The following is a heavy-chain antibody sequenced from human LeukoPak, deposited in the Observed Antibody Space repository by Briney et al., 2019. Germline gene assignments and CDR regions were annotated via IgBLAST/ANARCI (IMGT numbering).Heavy chain of an antibody. D-gene: IGHD3/OR15-3a*01. CDR3: ARVPFGPASEWFDP. CDR2: FYSGGTT. J-gene: IGHJ5*02. Sequence: PGGSLRLSCAASGFNVRSKYMSWVRQAPGKGLECVSVFYSGGTTAYADSVKGRFTVSIDNSNNALYLQMNSLRAEDTAVYYCARVPFGPASEWFDPWGQGTLVTVSS. V-gene: IGHV3-53*01. CDR1: GFNVRSKY.